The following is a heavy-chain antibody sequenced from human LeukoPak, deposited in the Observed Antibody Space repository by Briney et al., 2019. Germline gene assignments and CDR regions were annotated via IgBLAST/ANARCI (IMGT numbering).Heavy chain of an antibody. V-gene: IGHV4-59*08. CDR3: ARHRRTYYFDY. J-gene: IGHJ4*02. Sequence: SDTLSLTCTVSGGSISSYYWSWIRQPPGKGLEWIGYIYYSGSTNYNPSLKSRVTISVDTSKNQFSLKLSSVTAADTAVYYCARHRRTYYFDYWGQGTLVTVSS. CDR2: IYYSGST. CDR1: GGSISSYY.